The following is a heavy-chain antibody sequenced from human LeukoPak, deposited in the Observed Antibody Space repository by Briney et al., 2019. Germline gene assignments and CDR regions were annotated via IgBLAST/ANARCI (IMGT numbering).Heavy chain of an antibody. J-gene: IGHJ4*02. CDR2: MHTSGTT. CDR3: ARGDFWSGTLY. Sequence: PSETLSLTCTVSGGSVSSGSYYWSWIRQPAGKGLEWIGRMHTSGTTNYNPALKSRVTISEDTSKNQFSLNLTTVTAADTAEYYCARGDFWSGTLYWGQGTLVTVSS. V-gene: IGHV4-61*02. D-gene: IGHD3-3*01. CDR1: GGSVSSGSYY.